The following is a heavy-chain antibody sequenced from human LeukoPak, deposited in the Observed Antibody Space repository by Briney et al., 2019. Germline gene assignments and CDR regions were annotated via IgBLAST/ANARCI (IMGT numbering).Heavy chain of an antibody. D-gene: IGHD5-12*01. J-gene: IGHJ6*02. CDR2: IRSEANSYAT. V-gene: IGHV3-73*01. CDR1: GFTFSGSA. Sequence: GGSLRLSCAASGFTFSGSAMHWVRQASGKGLEWVGRIRSEANSYATAYAASVKGRFTISRDDSKNTAYLQMNSLKTEDTAVYYCTSSGYEGYYYYYYGMDVWGQGTTVTVSS. CDR3: TSSGYEGYYYYYYGMDV.